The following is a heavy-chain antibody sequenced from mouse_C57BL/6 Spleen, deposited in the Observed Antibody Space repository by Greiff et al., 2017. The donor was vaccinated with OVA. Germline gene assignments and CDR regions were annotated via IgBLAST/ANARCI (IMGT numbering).Heavy chain of an antibody. CDR3: AREEGPYFDY. J-gene: IGHJ2*01. CDR2: IHPNSGST. CDR1: GYTFTSYW. Sequence: QVHVKQSGAELVKPGASVKLSCKASGYTFTSYWMHWVKQRPGQGLEWIGMIHPNSGSTNYNEKFKSKATLTVDKSSSTAYMQLSSLTSEDSAVYYCAREEGPYFDYWGQGTTLTVSS. V-gene: IGHV1-64*01.